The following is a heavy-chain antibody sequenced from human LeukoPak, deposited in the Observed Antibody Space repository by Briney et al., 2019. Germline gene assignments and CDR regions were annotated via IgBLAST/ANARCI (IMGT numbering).Heavy chain of an antibody. CDR1: GFTFSSYA. V-gene: IGHV3-7*01. CDR2: IKQDGSEK. J-gene: IGHJ6*02. Sequence: GGSLRLSCAASGFTFSSYAMSWVRQAPGKGLEWVANIKQDGSEKYYVDSVKGRFTISRDNAKNSLYLQMNSLRAEDTAVYYCARDAHSNEELRYFDWLYYYYYGMDVWGQGTTVTVSS. CDR3: ARDAHSNEELRYFDWLYYYYYGMDV. D-gene: IGHD3-9*01.